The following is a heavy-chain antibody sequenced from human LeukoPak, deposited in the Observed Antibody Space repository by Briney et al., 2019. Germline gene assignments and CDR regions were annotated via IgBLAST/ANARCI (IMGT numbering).Heavy chain of an antibody. CDR3: ARESATMVRGVIIRFVDY. CDR1: GDSISSYY. J-gene: IGHJ4*02. V-gene: IGHV4-59*01. CDR2: IYYSGST. Sequence: SETLSLTCTVSGDSISSYYWSWIRQPPGKGLEWIGYIYYSGSTNYNPSLKSRVTISVDTSKNQFSLKLSSVTAADTAVYYCARESATMVRGVIIRFVDYWGQGTLVTVSS. D-gene: IGHD3-10*01.